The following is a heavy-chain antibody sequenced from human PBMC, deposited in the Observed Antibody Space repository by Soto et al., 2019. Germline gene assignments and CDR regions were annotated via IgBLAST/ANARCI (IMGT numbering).Heavy chain of an antibody. CDR1: GGSSSGYY. V-gene: IGHV4-34*01. CDR3: ARVVWFGEGGSRHPYYYGMDG. Sequence: PSETLSLTCAVYGGSSSGYYWTWIRQPPGKGLEWIGEINHSGSTNYNPSLKSRVPISVDTSKNQFSLKLSSVTAADTAVYYCARVVWFGEGGSRHPYYYGMDGWGQGTTVT. J-gene: IGHJ6*02. D-gene: IGHD3-10*01. CDR2: INHSGST.